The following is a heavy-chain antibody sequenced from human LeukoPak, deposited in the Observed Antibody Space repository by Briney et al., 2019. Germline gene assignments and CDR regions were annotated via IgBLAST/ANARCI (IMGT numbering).Heavy chain of an antibody. D-gene: IGHD5-12*01. CDR2: IYPGDSDT. CDR3: ARQITDQSSGYDSIDY. Sequence: ESLKISCNASGYRFTTYWIGWVRQIPGKGLEWMGIIYPGDSDTRYSPSFEGQVTISADKSITTAYLQWSSLKASDTAMYYCARQITDQSSGYDSIDYWGQGTLVTVSS. V-gene: IGHV5-51*01. CDR1: GYRFTTYW. J-gene: IGHJ4*02.